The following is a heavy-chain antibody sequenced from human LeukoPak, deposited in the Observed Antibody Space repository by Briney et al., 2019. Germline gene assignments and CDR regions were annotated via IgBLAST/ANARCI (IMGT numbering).Heavy chain of an antibody. V-gene: IGHV3-48*04. Sequence: GGSLRLSCAASGFTFSSYAMSWVRQAPGKGLEWVSYISSSGSTIYYADSVKGRFTISRDNAKNSLYLQMNSLRAEDTAVYYCARGRRREGYDFWSGYYTALYFDYWGQGTLVTVSS. CDR2: ISSSGSTI. J-gene: IGHJ4*02. CDR1: GFTFSSYA. D-gene: IGHD3-3*01. CDR3: ARGRRREGYDFWSGYYTALYFDY.